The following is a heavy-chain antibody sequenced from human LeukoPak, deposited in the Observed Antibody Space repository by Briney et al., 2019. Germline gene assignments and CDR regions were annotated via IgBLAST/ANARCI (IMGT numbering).Heavy chain of an antibody. CDR1: GFTFSSYG. Sequence: GGSLRLSCAASGFTFSSYGMHWVRQAPGKGLEWVAVISYYGGNKYYADSVKGRFTISRDNSKNTLYLQMNSLRAEDTAVYYCAKSTYYYGSGSPFEFDYWGQGTLVTVSS. J-gene: IGHJ4*02. D-gene: IGHD3-10*01. CDR3: AKSTYYYGSGSPFEFDY. CDR2: ISYYGGNK. V-gene: IGHV3-30*18.